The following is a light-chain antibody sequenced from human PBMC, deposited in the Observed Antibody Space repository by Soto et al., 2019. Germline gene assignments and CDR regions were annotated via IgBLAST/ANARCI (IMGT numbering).Light chain of an antibody. V-gene: IGKV3-15*01. Sequence: EIVMTQSPATLSVSPGERATLSCRASQSVSGSLAWYQQKPGQAPRLLIYGASTRATGIPARFSGSGSGTEFTLTINRLQSEDFAVYYCQQYNDCPPWTFGQGTKVESK. CDR2: GAS. J-gene: IGKJ1*01. CDR3: QQYNDCPPWT. CDR1: QSVSGS.